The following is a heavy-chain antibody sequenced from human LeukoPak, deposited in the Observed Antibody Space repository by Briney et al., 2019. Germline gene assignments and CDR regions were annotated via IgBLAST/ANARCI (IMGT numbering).Heavy chain of an antibody. J-gene: IGHJ3*02. D-gene: IGHD4-17*01. Sequence: SETLSLTCTVSGGSISSSSYYWGWIRQPPGKGLEWIGSIYYSGSTYYNPSLKSRVTISVDTSKNQFSLKLSSVTAADTAVYYCARGPTTVTTEEAFDIWGQGTIVTVSS. CDR2: IYYSGST. V-gene: IGHV4-39*01. CDR1: GGSISSSSYY. CDR3: ARGPTTVTTEEAFDI.